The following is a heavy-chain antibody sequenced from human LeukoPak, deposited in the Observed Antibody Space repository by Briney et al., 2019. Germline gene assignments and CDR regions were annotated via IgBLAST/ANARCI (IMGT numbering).Heavy chain of an antibody. CDR1: GYTFTSYY. J-gene: IGHJ4*02. D-gene: IGHD6-13*01. CDR2: INPSGGST. V-gene: IGHV1-46*01. CDR3: ARYRTKGIAAAGIDY. Sequence: ASVKVSCKASGYTFTSYYMHWVRQAPGQGLEWMGIINPSGGSTSYAQKFQGRATMTRDTSTSTVYMELSSLRSEDTAVYYCARYRTKGIAAAGIDYWGQGTLVTVSS.